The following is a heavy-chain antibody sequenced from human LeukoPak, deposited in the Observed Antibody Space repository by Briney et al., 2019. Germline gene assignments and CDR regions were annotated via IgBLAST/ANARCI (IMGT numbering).Heavy chain of an antibody. CDR1: GGTFSSYA. V-gene: IGHV1-69*13. J-gene: IGHJ3*02. CDR2: IIPIFGTA. D-gene: IGHD3-22*01. CDR3: AREPTYYYDSSGYSDAFDI. Sequence: ASVKVSCKASGGTFSSYAISWARQAPGQGLEWMGGIIPIFGTANYAQKFQGRVTITADESTSTAYMELSSLRSEDTAVYYCAREPTYYYDSSGYSDAFDIWGQGTMVTVSS.